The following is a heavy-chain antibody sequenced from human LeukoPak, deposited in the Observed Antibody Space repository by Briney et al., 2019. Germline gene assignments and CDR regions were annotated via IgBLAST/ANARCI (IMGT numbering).Heavy chain of an antibody. CDR3: ARDGPPIAAADYYGMDV. D-gene: IGHD6-13*01. V-gene: IGHV1-18*01. CDR2: FNPENGNT. J-gene: IGHJ6*02. CDR1: GYSFVGYG. Sequence: ASVKVCCKASGYSFVGYGITWVRQAPGQGLEWMGWFNPENGNTNYAQKVQGRVTMTADTSTSTSYMELRSLRSDDTAVYYCARDGPPIAAADYYGMDVWGQGTTVTVSS.